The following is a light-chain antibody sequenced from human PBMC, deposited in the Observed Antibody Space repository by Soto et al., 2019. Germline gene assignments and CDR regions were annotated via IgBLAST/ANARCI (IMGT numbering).Light chain of an antibody. CDR3: QQRSDWPPYT. J-gene: IGKJ2*01. CDR1: QTVGTS. Sequence: EIVLTQSPVTLSLSPGERATVSCRASQTVGTSLAWYQHKPGQAPRLLIYDASNRTTGIPIRFGGGGSGTDFTLTISSLEPEDFAMYYCQQRSDWPPYTFGQGTKVEV. V-gene: IGKV3-11*01. CDR2: DAS.